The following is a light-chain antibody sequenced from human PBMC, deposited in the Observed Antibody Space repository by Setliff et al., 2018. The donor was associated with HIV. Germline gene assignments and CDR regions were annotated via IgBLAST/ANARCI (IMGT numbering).Light chain of an antibody. CDR1: SNDIGAYNY. J-gene: IGLJ1*01. CDR3: TSYTNSSSYV. Sequence: QSALTQPAPVSGSPGQSITISCTGTSNDIGAYNYVSWYQQHPDRAPKLMIYEVNNRPSGVSNRFSGSKSGNTASLTISGLQTEDEADYYCTSYTNSSSYVFGPGTKVTVL. CDR2: EVN. V-gene: IGLV2-14*01.